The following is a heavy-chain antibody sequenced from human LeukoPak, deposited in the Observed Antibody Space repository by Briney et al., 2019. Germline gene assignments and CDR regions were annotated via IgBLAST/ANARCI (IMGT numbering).Heavy chain of an antibody. CDR2: ISTTGSST. Sequence: GGSLRLSCSASGFIFSSYSMNWVRQAPGKGLEWLSYISTTGSSTYYADSVKGRFTISRDNTKNSLYLQMNSLRVEDTAIYYCGREGVGSYLEYWGQGTLVTASS. CDR1: GFIFSSYS. D-gene: IGHD3-16*02. V-gene: IGHV3-48*01. J-gene: IGHJ1*01. CDR3: GREGVGSYLEY.